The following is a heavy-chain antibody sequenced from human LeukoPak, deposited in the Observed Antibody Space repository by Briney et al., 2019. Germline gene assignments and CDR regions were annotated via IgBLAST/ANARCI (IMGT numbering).Heavy chain of an antibody. Sequence: GGSLRLSCAASGFTFSNYWMSWVRQAPGKGLEWVANIKPDGGEEYYVDSLKGRFTVSRDNARNSLYLQMNSLRVEDTALYYCARDGVVVTAIPSGLYDYWGQGTLVTVSS. J-gene: IGHJ4*02. CDR1: GFTFSNYW. D-gene: IGHD2-21*02. CDR3: ARDGVVVTAIPSGLYDY. V-gene: IGHV3-7*01. CDR2: IKPDGGEE.